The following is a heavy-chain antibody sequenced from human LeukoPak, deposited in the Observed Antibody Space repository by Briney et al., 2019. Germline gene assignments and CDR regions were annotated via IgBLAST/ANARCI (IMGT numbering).Heavy chain of an antibody. CDR3: ARGNYYGQDY. CDR2: INSDGSTT. Sequence: GGSLRLSCGASGFAFSSYWMHWVRQAPGKGLVWISRINSDGSTTSYADSVKGRFTISRDNAKNTLYLQMNSLRAEDTAVYYCARGNYYGQDYWGQGTLVTVSS. J-gene: IGHJ4*02. D-gene: IGHD3-10*01. CDR1: GFAFSSYW. V-gene: IGHV3-74*01.